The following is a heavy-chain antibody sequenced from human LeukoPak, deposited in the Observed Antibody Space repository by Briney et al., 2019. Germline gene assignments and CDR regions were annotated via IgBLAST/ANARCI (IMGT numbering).Heavy chain of an antibody. D-gene: IGHD6-19*01. CDR3: ARDGDVAGNGGSWFDP. CDR2: IYYSGST. CDR1: GGSISSSSYY. J-gene: IGHJ5*02. V-gene: IGHV4-39*07. Sequence: PSETLSLTCTVSGGSISSSSYYWGWIRQPPGKGLEWIGSIYYSGSTYYNPSLKSRVTISVDTSKNQFSLKLSSVTAADTAVYYCARDGDVAGNGGSWFDPWGQGTLVTVSS.